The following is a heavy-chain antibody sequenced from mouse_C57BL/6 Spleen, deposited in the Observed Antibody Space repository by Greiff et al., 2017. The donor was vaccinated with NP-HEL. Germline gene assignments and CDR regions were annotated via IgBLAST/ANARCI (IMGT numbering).Heavy chain of an antibody. V-gene: IGHV1-82*01. CDR3: ARDGSSPYYFDY. D-gene: IGHD1-1*01. CDR2: IYPGDGDT. J-gene: IGHJ2*01. Sequence: QVQLQQSGPELVKPGASVKISCKASGYAFSSSWMNWVKQRPGKGLEWIGRIYPGDGDTNYNGKFKGKATLTADKSSSTAYMQLSSLTSEDSAVSFCARDGSSPYYFDYWGQGTTLTVSS. CDR1: GYAFSSSW.